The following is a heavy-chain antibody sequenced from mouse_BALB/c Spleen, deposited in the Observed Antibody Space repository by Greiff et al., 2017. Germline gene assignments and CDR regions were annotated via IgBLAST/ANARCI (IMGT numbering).Heavy chain of an antibody. CDR2: IWSGGST. CDR1: GFSLTSYG. D-gene: IGHD1-1*01. J-gene: IGHJ4*01. CDR3: ARKEGSSPYYYAMDY. Sequence: VQLKESGPGLVQPSQSLSITCTVSGFSLTSYGVHWVRQSPGKGLEWLGVIWSGGSTDYNAAFISRLSISKDNSKSQVFFKMNSLQANDTAIYYCARKEGSSPYYYAMDYWGQGTSVTVSS. V-gene: IGHV2-2*02.